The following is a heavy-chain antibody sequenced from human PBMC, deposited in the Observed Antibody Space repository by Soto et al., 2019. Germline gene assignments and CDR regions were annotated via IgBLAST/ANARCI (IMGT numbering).Heavy chain of an antibody. CDR1: GFTFSSYG. D-gene: IGHD3-22*01. V-gene: IGHV3-33*01. CDR3: ARSGIHYYASSGYFFDY. Sequence: PGGSLRLSCAASGFTFSSYGMHWVRQAPGKGLEWVAVIWYDGSNKYYADSVKGRFTISRDNSKNTLYLQMNSLRAEDTAVYYCARSGIHYYASSGYFFDYWGQGTLVTVSS. J-gene: IGHJ4*02. CDR2: IWYDGSNK.